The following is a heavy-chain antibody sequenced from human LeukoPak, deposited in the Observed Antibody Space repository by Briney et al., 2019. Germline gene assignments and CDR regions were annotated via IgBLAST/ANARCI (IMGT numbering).Heavy chain of an antibody. CDR1: GGSISSYH. J-gene: IGHJ4*02. CDR3: ARGSPYYYDSSGYYSY. D-gene: IGHD3-22*01. V-gene: IGHV4-59*01. CDR2: IYYSGST. Sequence: SETLSLTCTVSGGSISSYHWSWIRQPPGKGLEWIGYIYYSGSTNYNPSLKSRVTISVDTSKNQFSLKLSSVTAADTAVYYCARGSPYYYDSSGYYSYWGQGTLVTVSS.